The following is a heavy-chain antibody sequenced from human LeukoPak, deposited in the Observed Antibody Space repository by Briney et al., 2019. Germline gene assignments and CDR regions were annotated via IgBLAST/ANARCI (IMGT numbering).Heavy chain of an antibody. CDR1: GFTFSRYA. J-gene: IGHJ4*02. D-gene: IGHD3-10*01. V-gene: IGHV3-23*01. CDR3: VKDPGRNSWDFAY. CDR2: ISGSGGDT. Sequence: GGSLRLSCAASGFTFSRYAMSWVRQAPGKGLEWVASISGSGGDTHYADSVKGRSTISRDISKNTLYVQMNSLRAEDTAVYYCVKDPGRNSWDFAYWGQGSLVTVSS.